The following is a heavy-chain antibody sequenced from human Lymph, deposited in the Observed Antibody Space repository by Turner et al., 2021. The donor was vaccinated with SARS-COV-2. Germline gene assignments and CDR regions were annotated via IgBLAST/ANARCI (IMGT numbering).Heavy chain of an antibody. V-gene: IGHV3-30*18. D-gene: IGHD3-10*01. CDR3: AKDLSAGDYYYYYGMDV. CDR2: ISYDGNNE. CDR1: GFTFSGYG. Sequence: QVQLVASGGGVVQPGRSLRLSCAASGFTFSGYGMHWVRQAPGKGLEWVAVISYDGNNEHCADSVKGRFTISRDNSKNTLYLQMNRLRPDDTAVYYCAKDLSAGDYYYYYGMDVWGQGTTVTVSS. J-gene: IGHJ6*02.